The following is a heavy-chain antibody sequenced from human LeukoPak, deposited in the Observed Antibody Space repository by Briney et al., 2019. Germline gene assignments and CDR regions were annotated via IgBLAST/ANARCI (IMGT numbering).Heavy chain of an antibody. CDR1: GFTFSSYS. D-gene: IGHD2-8*01. J-gene: IGHJ4*02. CDR3: ARRGRMVYAITFDY. V-gene: IGHV3-48*01. Sequence: GGSLRLSRAASGFTFSSYSMNWVRQAPGKGLEWVSYISSSSSTIYYADSVKGRFTISRDNAKNSLYLQMNSLRAEDTAVYYCARRGRMVYAITFDYWGQGTLVTVSS. CDR2: ISSSSSTI.